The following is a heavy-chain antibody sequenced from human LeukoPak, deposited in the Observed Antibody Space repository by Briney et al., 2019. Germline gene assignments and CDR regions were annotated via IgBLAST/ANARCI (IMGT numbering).Heavy chain of an antibody. CDR1: GYTFTSYG. D-gene: IGHD2-2*01. CDR3: ARVDIVVVPAAMGNAYYYYYGMDV. V-gene: IGHV1-18*01. J-gene: IGHJ6*02. CDR2: ISAYNGNT. Sequence: APVKVSCKASGYTFTSYGISWVRQAPGQGLEWMGWISAYNGNTNYAQKLQGRVTMTTDTSTSTAYMELRSLRSGDTAVYYCARVDIVVVPAAMGNAYYYYYGMDVWGQGTTVTVSS.